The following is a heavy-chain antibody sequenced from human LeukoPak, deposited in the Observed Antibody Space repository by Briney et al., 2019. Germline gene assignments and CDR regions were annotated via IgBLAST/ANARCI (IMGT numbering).Heavy chain of an antibody. J-gene: IGHJ6*02. CDR1: GYTFTSYG. CDR2: ISAYNGNT. D-gene: IGHD6-13*01. CDR3: AREYSSSWYKYYYYYGMDV. Sequence: ASVKVSCEASGYTFTSYGISWVRQAPGQGLEWMGWISAYNGNTNYAQKLQGRVTMTTDTSTSTAYMELRSLRSDDTAVYYCAREYSSSWYKYYYYYGMDVWGQGTTVTVSS. V-gene: IGHV1-18*01.